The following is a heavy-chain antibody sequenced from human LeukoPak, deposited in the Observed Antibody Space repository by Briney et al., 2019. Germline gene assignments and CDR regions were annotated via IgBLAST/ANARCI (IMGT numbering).Heavy chain of an antibody. Sequence: SETLSLTCSVSGGSISSGEYYWRWIRQPPGKGLEWIGYIYYSGSTYYNPSLKSRVTISVDTSKNQFSLKLSSVTAADTAVYYCARSVVTMILVWGQGTLVTVSS. J-gene: IGHJ4*02. V-gene: IGHV4-30-4*01. D-gene: IGHD3-22*01. CDR1: GGSISSGEYY. CDR2: IYYSGST. CDR3: ARSVVTMILV.